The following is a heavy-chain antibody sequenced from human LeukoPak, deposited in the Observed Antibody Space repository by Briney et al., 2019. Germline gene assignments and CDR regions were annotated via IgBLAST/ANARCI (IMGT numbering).Heavy chain of an antibody. D-gene: IGHD6-13*01. V-gene: IGHV3-33*06. CDR2: IWYDGSNK. Sequence: GGSLRLSCAASGFTFSSYAMYWVRQAPGKGLEWVTIIWYDGSNKNYADSVKGRFTISRDNSKNTLYLQMNSLRAEDTAVYYCAKYRTFSNSWPDYWGQGTLVTVSS. CDR1: GFTFSSYA. CDR3: AKYRTFSNSWPDY. J-gene: IGHJ4*02.